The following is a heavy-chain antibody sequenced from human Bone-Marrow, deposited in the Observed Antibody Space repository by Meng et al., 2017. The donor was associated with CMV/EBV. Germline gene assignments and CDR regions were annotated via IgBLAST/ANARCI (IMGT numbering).Heavy chain of an antibody. CDR2: ISWNSGSI. CDR1: GFTFSSYS. CDR3: AKAGSRGYDFWSGYGNWFDP. J-gene: IGHJ5*02. D-gene: IGHD3-3*01. V-gene: IGHV3-9*01. Sequence: SLKISCAASGFTFSSYSMNWVRQAPGKGLEWVSGISWNSGSIGYADSVKGRFTISRDNAKNSLYLQMNSLRAEDTALYYCAKAGSRGYDFWSGYGNWFDPWGQGTLVTVSS.